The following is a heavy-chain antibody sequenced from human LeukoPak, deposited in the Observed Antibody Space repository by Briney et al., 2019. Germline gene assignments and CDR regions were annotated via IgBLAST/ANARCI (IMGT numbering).Heavy chain of an antibody. Sequence: SETLSLICAVYGGSFSGYYWSWIRQPPGKGLEWIGEINHSGSTNYNPSLKSRVTISVDTSKNQFSLKLSSVTAADTAVYYCARGLPVGATSLDYWGQGTLVTVSS. CDR3: ARGLPVGATSLDY. V-gene: IGHV4-34*01. D-gene: IGHD1-26*01. CDR1: GGSFSGYY. J-gene: IGHJ4*02. CDR2: INHSGST.